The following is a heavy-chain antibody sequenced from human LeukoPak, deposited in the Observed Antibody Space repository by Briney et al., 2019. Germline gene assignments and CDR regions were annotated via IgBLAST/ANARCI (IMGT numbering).Heavy chain of an antibody. J-gene: IGHJ4*02. CDR2: VSSYGST. CDR1: GDSVSCSY. CDR3: ARLDCIVEDYYNH. Sequence: SETLSLICSVSGDSVSCSYWNWIRQPPGRGLEWIGYVSSYGSTNYTPSLRSRLIMSVNTAKNDISLILTAVTAADTAIYYCARLDCIVEDYYNHWGQGTLVTVSS. D-gene: IGHD1-26*01. V-gene: IGHV4-59*08.